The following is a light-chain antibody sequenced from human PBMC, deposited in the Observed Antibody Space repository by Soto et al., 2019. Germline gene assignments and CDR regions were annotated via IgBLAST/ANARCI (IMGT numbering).Light chain of an antibody. CDR2: LGS. CDR1: QSLLHSNGYNY. Sequence: DIVMTQSPLSLPVTPGEPASISCRSSQSLLHSNGYNYLDWYLQKPGQSPQLLIYLGSNRASGVPDRFSGSGSGTDFTLNISRVEAEDVGVYYCMQALQTPLTFGGGPKVEIK. V-gene: IGKV2-28*01. CDR3: MQALQTPLT. J-gene: IGKJ4*01.